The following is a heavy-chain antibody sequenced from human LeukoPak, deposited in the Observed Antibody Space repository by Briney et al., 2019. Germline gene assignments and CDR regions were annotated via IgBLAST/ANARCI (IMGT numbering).Heavy chain of an antibody. Sequence: PSETLSLTCAVSGGSISSGGYSWSWIRQPPGKGLEWIGYIYHSGSTYYNPSLKSRVTISVDRSKNLFSLKLSSVTAADTAVYYCARARSTSCYVDYWGQGTLVTVSS. V-gene: IGHV4-30-2*01. CDR1: GGSISSGGYS. D-gene: IGHD2-2*01. CDR2: IYHSGST. J-gene: IGHJ4*02. CDR3: ARARSTSCYVDY.